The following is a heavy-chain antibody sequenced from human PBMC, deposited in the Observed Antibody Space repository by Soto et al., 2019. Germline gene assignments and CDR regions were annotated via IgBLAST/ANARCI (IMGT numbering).Heavy chain of an antibody. CDR3: ARARISMIVGGACYYAMDA. V-gene: IGHV1-69*12. CDR1: AGTFSSYA. CDR2: IIPMFATT. D-gene: IGHD3-22*01. Sequence: QVQLVQSGAEVQKPGSSVKLSCKASAGTFSSYAMNWVRQAPGQGLEWMGGIIPMFATTNNAQKFQGRVTINADESTRTAYVELSSLRSDDTGVYYCARARISMIVGGACYYAMDAWGQGTAVTVSS. J-gene: IGHJ6*02.